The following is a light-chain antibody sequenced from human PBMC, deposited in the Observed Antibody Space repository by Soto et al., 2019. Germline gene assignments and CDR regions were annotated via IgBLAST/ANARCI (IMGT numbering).Light chain of an antibody. V-gene: IGKV3-20*01. J-gene: IGKJ1*01. CDR1: QRVTSTVTTTY. CDR3: QQYGGSPRT. CDR2: GAS. Sequence: DIVLTQSPGTLSLSPGETATLSCRANQRVTSTVTTTYLAWYQHKPGQAPRQLIYGASTRATGVPDRFSGRGSGTDLTLTISRLETEDFAFYYFQQYGGSPRTFGQGNTMEIK.